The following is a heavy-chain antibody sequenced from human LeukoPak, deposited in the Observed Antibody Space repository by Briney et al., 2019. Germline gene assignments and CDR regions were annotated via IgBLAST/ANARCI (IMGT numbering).Heavy chain of an antibody. CDR3: ARAGRYDFWTQINQNWFDP. Sequence: ASVKVSCKASGGTFSSYAISWVRQAPGQGLEWMGGIIPIFGTANYAQKFQGRVTITADKSTSTAYMELSSLRSEDTAVYYCARAGRYDFWTQINQNWFDPWGQGTLVTVSS. CDR1: GGTFSSYA. CDR2: IIPIFGTA. J-gene: IGHJ5*02. V-gene: IGHV1-69*06. D-gene: IGHD3-3*01.